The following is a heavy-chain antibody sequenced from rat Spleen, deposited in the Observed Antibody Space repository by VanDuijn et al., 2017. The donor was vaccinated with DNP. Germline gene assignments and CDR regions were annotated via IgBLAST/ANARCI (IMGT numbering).Heavy chain of an antibody. Sequence: EVQLVESGGDLVRPGGSLKLSCTASGFTFSVYNMAWVRKTPTKGLDWVATIIYDGSSTFYRDSVTGRFTISRDFAKSTLYLQMDSLRSEDSATYYCTTRGNYGGYDYWGQGVMVTVSS. CDR2: IIYDGSST. CDR1: GFTFSVYN. CDR3: TTRGNYGGYDY. V-gene: IGHV5S10*01. J-gene: IGHJ2*01. D-gene: IGHD1-11*01.